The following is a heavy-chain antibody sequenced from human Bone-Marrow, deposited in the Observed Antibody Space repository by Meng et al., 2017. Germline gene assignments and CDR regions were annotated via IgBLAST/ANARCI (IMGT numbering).Heavy chain of an antibody. D-gene: IGHD3-22*01. V-gene: IGHV1-46*01. CDR1: GYTFTSYY. Sequence: ASVKVSCKASGYTFTSYYMHWVRQAPGQGLEWMGIINPSGGSTSYAQKFQGRVTMTRNTSISTAYMELSSLRSEDTAVYYCARDRPEGYYLGDSSGYYRDDAFDIWGQGTMVTVSS. J-gene: IGHJ3*02. CDR2: INPSGGST. CDR3: ARDRPEGYYLGDSSGYYRDDAFDI.